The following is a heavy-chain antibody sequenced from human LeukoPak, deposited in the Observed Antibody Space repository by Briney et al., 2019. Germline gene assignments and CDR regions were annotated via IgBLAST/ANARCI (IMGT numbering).Heavy chain of an antibody. D-gene: IGHD5-18*01. CDR3: AKCMWQFKALYSSIDY. CDR2: IRYDGSNK. CDR1: GFTFSSYG. J-gene: IGHJ4*02. V-gene: IGHV3-30*02. Sequence: GGSLRLSCAASGFTFSSYGMHWVRQAPGKGLEWVAFIRYDGSNKYYADSVKGRFTISRDNSKNTLYLQMNSLRAEDTAVYYCAKCMWQFKALYSSIDYWGQGTLVTVSS.